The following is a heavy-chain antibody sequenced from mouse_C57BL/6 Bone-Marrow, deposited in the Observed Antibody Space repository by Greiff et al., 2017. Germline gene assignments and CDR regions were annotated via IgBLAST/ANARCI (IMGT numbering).Heavy chain of an antibody. CDR3: ARWGDGYYVWYFDV. CDR2: IYPGSGST. J-gene: IGHJ1*03. V-gene: IGHV1-55*01. D-gene: IGHD2-3*01. Sequence: QVQLQQPGAELVKPGASVKMSCKASGYTFTSYWITWVKQRPGQGLEWIGDIYPGSGSTNYNEKFKSKATLTVDTSSSTAYMQLSSLTSEDSAVYYCARWGDGYYVWYFDVWGTGTTVTVSS. CDR1: GYTFTSYW.